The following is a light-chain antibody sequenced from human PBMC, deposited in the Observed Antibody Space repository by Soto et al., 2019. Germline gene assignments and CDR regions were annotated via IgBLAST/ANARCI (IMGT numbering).Light chain of an antibody. CDR1: QSVLYSSNNKNY. Sequence: DIVMTQSPDSLAVSLGERATINCKSSQSVLYSSNNKNYIAWYQQKPGQPPKLLIYWASTRESGVPVRFSGSGSGTDFTLTIGSLQAEDVAVYYCQQYFNTPLTFGQGTKVDIK. V-gene: IGKV4-1*01. CDR2: WAS. J-gene: IGKJ1*01. CDR3: QQYFNTPLT.